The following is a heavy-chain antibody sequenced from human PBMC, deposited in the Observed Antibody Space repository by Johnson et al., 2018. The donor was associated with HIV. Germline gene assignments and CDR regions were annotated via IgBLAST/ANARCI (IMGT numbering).Heavy chain of an antibody. J-gene: IGHJ3*02. CDR2: ISYDGSDK. CDR1: GFTFSSYA. CDR3: AKSPSQLGSACDI. D-gene: IGHD2-2*01. Sequence: QVQLVESGGGVVQPGRSLRLSCAASGFTFSSYAMHWVRQAPGKGLEWVTVISYDGSDKYYADSVKGRFTISRDSSKNTLYLQMNSLRAEDTAVYYCAKSPSQLGSACDIWGQGTMVTVSS. V-gene: IGHV3-30*04.